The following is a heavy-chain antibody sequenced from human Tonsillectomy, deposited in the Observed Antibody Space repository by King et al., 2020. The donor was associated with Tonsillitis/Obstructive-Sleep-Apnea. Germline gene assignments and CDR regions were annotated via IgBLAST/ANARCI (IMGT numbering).Heavy chain of an antibody. CDR1: GGSFSGYY. Sequence: VQLQQWGAGLLKPSETLSLTCAVYGGSFSGYYWSWIRQPPGKGLEWIGEINHSGSTTYNPPLKSRDTISVDTSKNQFSLKLGSVTAADTSVYYCARGGYCSSTSCYRRWFDPWGQGSLVTVSS. J-gene: IGHJ5*02. CDR3: ARGGYCSSTSCYRRWFDP. V-gene: IGHV4-34*01. D-gene: IGHD2-2*01. CDR2: INHSGST.